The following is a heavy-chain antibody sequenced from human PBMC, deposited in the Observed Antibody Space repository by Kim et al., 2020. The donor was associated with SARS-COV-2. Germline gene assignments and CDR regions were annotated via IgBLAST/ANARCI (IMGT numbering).Heavy chain of an antibody. CDR1: GFTFGDYA. Sequence: GGSLRLSCAASGFTFGDYAMHWVRQAPGKGLEWVSGISWNSGSIGYADSVKGRFTISRDNAKNSLYLQMNSLRAEDTALYYCAKVNLGELLADYYYYDMDVWGKGTTVTVSS. CDR3: AKVNLGELLADYYYYDMDV. J-gene: IGHJ6*03. V-gene: IGHV3-9*01. CDR2: ISWNSGSI. D-gene: IGHD3-10*01.